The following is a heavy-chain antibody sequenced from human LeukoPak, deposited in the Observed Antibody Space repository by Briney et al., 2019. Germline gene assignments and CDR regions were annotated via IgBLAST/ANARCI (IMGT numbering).Heavy chain of an antibody. CDR1: GFTFNNYA. Sequence: GGSLRLSCAASGFTFNNYAIHWVRQAPGKGLDWVAVISYDGSSKYYADSLKGRFTISRDNSKNTLYLQMNSLRADDTAVYYWARGQRAHVEWYYYIDVWGKGTTVTVSS. J-gene: IGHJ6*03. V-gene: IGHV3-30*04. CDR3: ARGQRAHVEWYYYIDV. D-gene: IGHD1-26*01. CDR2: ISYDGSSK.